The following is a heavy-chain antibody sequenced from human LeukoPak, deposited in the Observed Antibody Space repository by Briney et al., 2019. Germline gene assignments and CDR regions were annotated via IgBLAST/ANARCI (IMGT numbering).Heavy chain of an antibody. CDR1: GGSFSGYY. V-gene: IGHV4-34*01. D-gene: IGHD2-2*01. J-gene: IGHJ4*02. CDR3: ARGSRRGIVVVPAANNFDY. Sequence: PSKTLSLTCAVYGGSFSGYYWSWIRQPPGKGLEWIGEINHSGSTNYNPSLKSRVTISVDTSKNQFSLKLSSVTAADTAVYYCARGSRRGIVVVPAANNFDYWGQGTLVTVSS. CDR2: INHSGST.